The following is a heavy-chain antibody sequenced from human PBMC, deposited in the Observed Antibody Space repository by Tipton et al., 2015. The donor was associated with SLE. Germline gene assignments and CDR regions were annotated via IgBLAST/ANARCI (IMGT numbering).Heavy chain of an antibody. CDR1: GGSFSGYY. CDR3: ARACGSGHQVAFDI. Sequence: TLSLTCAVYGGSFSGYYWSWIRQPPGKGLEWIGEINHSESTHYNPSLKSRVTISLGTSKNQFSLKLSSVTAADTAVYYCARACGSGHQVAFDIWGQGTMVTVSS. D-gene: IGHD2-15*01. CDR2: INHSEST. J-gene: IGHJ3*02. V-gene: IGHV4-34*01.